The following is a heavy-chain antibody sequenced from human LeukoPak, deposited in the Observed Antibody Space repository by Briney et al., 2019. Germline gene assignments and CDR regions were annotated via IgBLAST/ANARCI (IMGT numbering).Heavy chain of an antibody. CDR3: ARGPYGGNYAFDI. J-gene: IGHJ3*02. CDR2: IYHSGST. Sequence: SETLSLTCTVSGVCIYSYYWSWIRQPPGKGLEWIAHIYHSGSTNYNPSLKSRVNISVDTSKKQFSLKLTSVTAADTAVYYCARGPYGGNYAFDIWGQGTMVTVSS. CDR1: GVCIYSYY. V-gene: IGHV4-59*01. D-gene: IGHD4-23*01.